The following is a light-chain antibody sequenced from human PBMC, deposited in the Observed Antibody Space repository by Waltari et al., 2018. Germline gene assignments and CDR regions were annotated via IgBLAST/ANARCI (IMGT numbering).Light chain of an antibody. Sequence: EIVLTQSPGTLSLSPGERATLSCRASQSVSSSYLAWYQQKPGQAPRLLIYGASSRAIGIPDRFSGSGSGTDFTVTISRLEPEDFAVYSCQQYGSSPLYTFGQGTKLEFK. CDR2: GAS. CDR3: QQYGSSPLYT. J-gene: IGKJ2*01. CDR1: QSVSSSY. V-gene: IGKV3-20*01.